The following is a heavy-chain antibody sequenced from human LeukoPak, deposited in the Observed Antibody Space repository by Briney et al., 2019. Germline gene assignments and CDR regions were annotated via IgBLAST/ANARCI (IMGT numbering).Heavy chain of an antibody. CDR2: ISGSGGST. CDR3: AKEGIVVVPAAMRFDP. J-gene: IGHJ5*02. CDR1: GFTFSSYA. Sequence: GGSLRLSCAASGFTFSSYAMSWVRQAPGKGLGWVSAISGSGGSTYYADSVKGRFTISRDNSKNTLYLQMNSLRAEDTAVYYCAKEGIVVVPAAMRFDPWGQGTLVTVSS. D-gene: IGHD2-2*01. V-gene: IGHV3-23*01.